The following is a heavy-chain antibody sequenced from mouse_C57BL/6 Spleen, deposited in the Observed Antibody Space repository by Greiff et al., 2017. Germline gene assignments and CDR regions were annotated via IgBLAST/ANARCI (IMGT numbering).Heavy chain of an antibody. D-gene: IGHD1-1*01. V-gene: IGHV1-18*01. CDR2: INPNNGGT. CDR3: AREGVYYYGSSYRFAY. J-gene: IGHJ3*01. CDR1: GYTFTDYN. Sequence: EVHLVESGPELVKPGASVKIPCKASGYTFTDYNMDWVKQSHGKSLEWIGDINPNNGGTIYNQKFKGKATLTVDKSSSTAYMELRSLTSEDTAVYYCAREGVYYYGSSYRFAYWGQGTLVTVSA.